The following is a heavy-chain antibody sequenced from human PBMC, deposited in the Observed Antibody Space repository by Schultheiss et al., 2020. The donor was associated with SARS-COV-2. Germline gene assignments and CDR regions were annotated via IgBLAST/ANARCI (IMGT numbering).Heavy chain of an antibody. J-gene: IGHJ4*02. CDR3: ARGAAAGGY. CDR2: ISYDGSNK. CDR1: GFTVSSNY. Sequence: GGSLRLSCAASGFTVSSNYMSWVRQAPGKGLEWVAVISYDGSNKYYADSVKGRFTISRENAKNSLYLQMNSLRAEDTAVYYCARGAAAGGYWGQGTLVTVSS. V-gene: IGHV3-30*03. D-gene: IGHD6-13*01.